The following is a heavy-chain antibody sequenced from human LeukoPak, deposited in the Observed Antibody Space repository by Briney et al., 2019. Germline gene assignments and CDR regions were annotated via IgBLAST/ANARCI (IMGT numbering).Heavy chain of an antibody. CDR3: ARELYSSSWSDAMDV. V-gene: IGHV4-4*07. CDR2: IYTSGST. Sequence: PSETLSLTCTVSGGSISSYYWSWIRQPAGNGLEWIGRIYTSGSTNYNPSLKSRVTMSVDTSKNQFSLKLSSVTAADTAVYYCARELYSSSWSDAMDVWGQGTTVTVSS. J-gene: IGHJ6*02. D-gene: IGHD6-13*01. CDR1: GGSISSYY.